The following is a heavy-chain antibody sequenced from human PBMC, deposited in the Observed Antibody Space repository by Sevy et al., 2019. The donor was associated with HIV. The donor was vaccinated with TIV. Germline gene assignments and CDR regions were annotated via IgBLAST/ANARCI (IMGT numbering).Heavy chain of an antibody. CDR2: ISSSGSTM. V-gene: IGHV3-11*01. D-gene: IGHD3-22*01. CDR3: ARVTITMIVVVRRVDY. Sequence: GGSLRLSCAASGFTFSDYYMSWIRQAPGKGLEWVSYISSSGSTMYYADSVKGRFTISRDNAKNSLYLQMNSLRAEDTAVYYCARVTITMIVVVRRVDYWGQGTLVTVSS. CDR1: GFTFSDYY. J-gene: IGHJ4*02.